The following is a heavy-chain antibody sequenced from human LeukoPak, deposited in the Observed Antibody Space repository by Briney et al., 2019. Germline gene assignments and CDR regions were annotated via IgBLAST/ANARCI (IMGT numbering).Heavy chain of an antibody. CDR3: ARGGGVFDY. Sequence: KPSETLSLTCTVSGGSISSYYWSWIRQPPGKGLEWIGYIYYSGSTNYNPSLKSRVTISVDTSKNQFSLKLSSVTAEDTAVYYCARGGGVFDYWGQGTLVTVSS. CDR1: GGSISSYY. V-gene: IGHV4-59*01. D-gene: IGHD3-16*01. CDR2: IYYSGST. J-gene: IGHJ4*02.